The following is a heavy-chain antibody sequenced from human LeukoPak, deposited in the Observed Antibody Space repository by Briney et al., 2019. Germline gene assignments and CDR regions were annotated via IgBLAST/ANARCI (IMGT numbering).Heavy chain of an antibody. V-gene: IGHV4-39*01. CDR2: IYYSGST. CDR3: ARTIPYSKIDY. J-gene: IGHJ4*02. D-gene: IGHD4-11*01. Sequence: KPSETLSLTCTVSGGSFSSSSYYWGWIPQPPGKGLEWVGRIYYSGSTYYNPSLKSRVTISVDTSKNQFSLKLSSVTAADTAVYYGARTIPYSKIDYWGQGTLVTVSS. CDR1: GGSFSSSSYY.